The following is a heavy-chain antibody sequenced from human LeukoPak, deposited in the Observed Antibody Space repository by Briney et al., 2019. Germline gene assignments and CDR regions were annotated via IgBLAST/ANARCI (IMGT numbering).Heavy chain of an antibody. Sequence: PGGSLRLSCAASGFTFSSDWMHWVRQAPGKGLVCVSYINGDGSSTNYADSVRGRFTISRDNAKNTLYLQMNSLRVEDTAVYYCARSSGWYDYWGQGTLVTVS. CDR1: GFTFSSDW. V-gene: IGHV3-74*01. D-gene: IGHD6-19*01. CDR3: ARSSGWYDY. CDR2: INGDGSST. J-gene: IGHJ4*02.